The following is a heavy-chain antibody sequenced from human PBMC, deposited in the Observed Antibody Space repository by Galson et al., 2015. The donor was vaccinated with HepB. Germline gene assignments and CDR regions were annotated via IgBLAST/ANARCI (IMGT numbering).Heavy chain of an antibody. CDR1: GFTFSTCA. J-gene: IGHJ5*02. CDR2: ISGSGHST. D-gene: IGHD4-11*01. CDR3: AKDSTVSLRIDWFDP. Sequence: SLRLSCAASGFTFSTCAMSWVRQAPGKGLEWVSAISGSGHSTYYADSVKGRFTISRDNSRNTLYLQMNSLRAEDTAVYYCAKDSTVSLRIDWFDPWGQGTLVTASS. V-gene: IGHV3-23*01.